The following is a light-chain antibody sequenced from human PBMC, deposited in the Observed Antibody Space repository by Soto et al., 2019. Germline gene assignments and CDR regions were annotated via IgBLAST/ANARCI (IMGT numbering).Light chain of an antibody. J-gene: IGKJ2*01. CDR2: GAS. V-gene: IGKV3-15*01. CDR1: QSISIN. Sequence: EIVMTQSPATLSVSPGERATLSCRASQSISINLAWYQQKLGQAPRLLIYGASTRATDIPARFSGSGSGTEFTLTISRLEPEDFAVYYCQQYGSSPYTFGQGTKLEIK. CDR3: QQYGSSPYT.